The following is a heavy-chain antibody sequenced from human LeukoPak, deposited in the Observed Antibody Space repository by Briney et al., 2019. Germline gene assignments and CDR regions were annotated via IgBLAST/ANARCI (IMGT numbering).Heavy chain of an antibody. CDR2: IKTDGTEK. CDR3: ASDLNHDSGG. J-gene: IGHJ4*02. Sequence: GGSLRLSCATSGFSFSATWMACVRQAPGKGLECVANIKTDGTEKYYVDSVKGRFTVSRDNAKKSLYLQMNNLRVEDTAIYYCASDLNHDSGGWGQGTLVTVSS. D-gene: IGHD3-22*01. CDR1: GFSFSATW. V-gene: IGHV3-7*01.